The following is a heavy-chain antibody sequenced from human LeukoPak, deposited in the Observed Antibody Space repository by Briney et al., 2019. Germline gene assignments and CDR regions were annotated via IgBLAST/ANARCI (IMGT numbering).Heavy chain of an antibody. Sequence: SETLSLTCAVYGGSFSGYYWSWIRQPPGKGLEWIGNIFYSGSTYYSPSLKSRVTISLDTSRNQFSLKLNSVTAADTAVYYCAKSNGYGLVDIWGQGTMVTVSP. CDR2: IFYSGST. CDR3: AKSNGYGLVDI. J-gene: IGHJ3*02. CDR1: GGSFSGYY. V-gene: IGHV4-34*12. D-gene: IGHD3-10*01.